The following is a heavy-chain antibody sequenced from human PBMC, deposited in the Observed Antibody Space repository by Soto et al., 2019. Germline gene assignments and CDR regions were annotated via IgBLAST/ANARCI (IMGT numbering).Heavy chain of an antibody. CDR3: ARADNEAPGPERHYYGSGSYYYYGMDV. J-gene: IGHJ6*02. CDR1: GFTFSSYS. CDR2: ISSSSSYI. Sequence: GGSLRLSCAASGFTFSSYSMNWVRQAPGKGLEWVSSISSSSSYIYYADSVKGRFTISRDNAKNSLYLQMNSLRAEDTAVYYCARADNEAPGPERHYYGSGSYYYYGMDVWGQGTTVTVSS. V-gene: IGHV3-21*01. D-gene: IGHD3-10*01.